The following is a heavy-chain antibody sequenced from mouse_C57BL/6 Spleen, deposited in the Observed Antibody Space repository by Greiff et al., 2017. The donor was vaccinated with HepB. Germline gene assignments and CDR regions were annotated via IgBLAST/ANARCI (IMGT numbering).Heavy chain of an antibody. J-gene: IGHJ3*01. D-gene: IGHD2-3*01. V-gene: IGHV1-81*01. CDR3: ARSEDGYYGRFAY. Sequence: VQLQQSGAELARPGASVKLSCKASGYTFTSYGISWVKQRTGQGLEWIGEIYPRSGNTYYNEKFKGKATLTADKSSSTAYMELRSLTSEDAAVYFCARSEDGYYGRFAYWGQGTLVTVSA. CDR1: GYTFTSYG. CDR2: IYPRSGNT.